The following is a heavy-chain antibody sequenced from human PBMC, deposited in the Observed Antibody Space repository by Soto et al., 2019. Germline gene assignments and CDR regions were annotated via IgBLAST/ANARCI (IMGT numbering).Heavy chain of an antibody. CDR2: INPNSGGT. D-gene: IGHD2-8*01. CDR3: AKGVGYCTNGACPSHDDYGMDV. J-gene: IGHJ6*02. CDR1: GYTFTGYY. Sequence: ASVKVSCKASGYTFTGYYMHWVRQAPGQGLEWMGWINPNSGGTNYAQKFQGRVTMTRDTSISTAYMELSRLRSDDTAVYYCAKGVGYCTNGACPSHDDYGMDVWGQGTRCTVSS. V-gene: IGHV1-2*02.